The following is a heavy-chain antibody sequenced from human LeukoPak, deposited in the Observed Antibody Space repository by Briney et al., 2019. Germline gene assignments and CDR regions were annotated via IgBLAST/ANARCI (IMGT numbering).Heavy chain of an antibody. J-gene: IGHJ4*02. V-gene: IGHV4-59*01. Sequence: PSETLSLTCAVSGGSISSYYWSWIRQPPGKGPEWIGYTYYSGSTNYNPSLKSRVTISVDTSKNQFSLKLSSVTAADTAVYYCASRRRYYYDSSGYYPLDYWGQGTLVTVSS. CDR3: ASRRRYYYDSSGYYPLDY. CDR2: TYYSGST. CDR1: GGSISSYY. D-gene: IGHD3-22*01.